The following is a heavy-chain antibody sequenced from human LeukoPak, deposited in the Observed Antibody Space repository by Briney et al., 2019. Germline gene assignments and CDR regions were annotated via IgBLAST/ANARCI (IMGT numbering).Heavy chain of an antibody. CDR1: GLSVSMKY. Sequence: GESLRLSCAASGLSVSMKYMTWVRQAPGKGQEWVSVIFSGGTTYYADSVKGRFTVSRDNSKNMMYLQMNSLRAEDAAVYYCARFSGPGMQHYYYYMDVWGTGTTVTVSS. CDR2: IFSGGTT. D-gene: IGHD3-10*01. J-gene: IGHJ6*03. CDR3: ARFSGPGMQHYYYYMDV. V-gene: IGHV3-53*01.